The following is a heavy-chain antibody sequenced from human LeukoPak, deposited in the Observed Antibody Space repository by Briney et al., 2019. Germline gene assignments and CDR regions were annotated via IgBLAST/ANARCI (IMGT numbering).Heavy chain of an antibody. D-gene: IGHD2-15*01. Sequence: SQTLSLTCTVSGGSISSGGYYWSWIRQPPGKGLEWIGYIYYSGSTKYNPSLKSRVTISVDTSKNQFSLKLTSVTAADTAVYYCARHLTDTYCSGGTCYMYYFEYWGQGTLVTVSS. CDR3: ARHLTDTYCSGGTCYMYYFEY. CDR1: GGSISSGGYY. CDR2: IYYSGST. J-gene: IGHJ4*02. V-gene: IGHV4-61*08.